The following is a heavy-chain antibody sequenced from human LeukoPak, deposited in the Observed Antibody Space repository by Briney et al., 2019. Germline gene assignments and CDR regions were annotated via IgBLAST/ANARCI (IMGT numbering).Heavy chain of an antibody. Sequence: SETLSLTCTVSGGSISSSSYYWSWIRQPPGKGLEWIGYIYYSGSTNYNPSLKSRVTISVDTSKNPFSLKLSSVTAADTAVYYCARDRVVRGVIILYGMDVWGQGTTVTVSS. CDR2: IYYSGST. CDR1: GGSISSSSYY. V-gene: IGHV4-61*01. D-gene: IGHD3-10*01. CDR3: ARDRVVRGVIILYGMDV. J-gene: IGHJ6*02.